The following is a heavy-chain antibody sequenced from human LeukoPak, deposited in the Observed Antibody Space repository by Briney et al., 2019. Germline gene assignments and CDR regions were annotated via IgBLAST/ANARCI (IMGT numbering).Heavy chain of an antibody. Sequence: PSETLSLTCAVYGGSFSGNYWTLIRQTPGRGLEWIGESSPTGDITGYKPSLKGRATISVDSSKNQFSLKLTSVTTADTGVYYCARVPDFIARPCDSWGPGTLVTVSS. CDR3: ARVPDFIARPCDS. CDR2: SSPTGDIT. D-gene: IGHD2-21*01. CDR1: GGSFSGNY. V-gene: IGHV4-34*01. J-gene: IGHJ4*02.